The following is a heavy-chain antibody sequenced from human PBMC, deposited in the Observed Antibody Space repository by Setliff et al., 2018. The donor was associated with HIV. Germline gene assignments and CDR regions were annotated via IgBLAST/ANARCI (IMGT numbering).Heavy chain of an antibody. Sequence: SETLSLTCAVSGYSINSGYSINSDYYWGWIRQPPGKGLEWIGSFSYRGRTYYNPSLRGRVTISVDTSNNQFSLKLSSVTAADTAVYYCARQRKLNTAMAYDFDYWGQGTLVTVSS. CDR3: ARQRKLNTAMAYDFDY. CDR1: GYSINSGYSINSDYY. J-gene: IGHJ4*02. CDR2: FSYRGRT. D-gene: IGHD5-18*01. V-gene: IGHV4-39*01.